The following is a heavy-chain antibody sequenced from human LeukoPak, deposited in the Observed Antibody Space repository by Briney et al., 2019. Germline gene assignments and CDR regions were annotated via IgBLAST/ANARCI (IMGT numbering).Heavy chain of an antibody. V-gene: IGHV1-2*02. CDR2: INPNSGGT. CDR3: ARPSSSSYHYMDV. D-gene: IGHD6-6*01. Sequence: ASVKVSRKASGYTFTGYYMHWVRQAPGQGLEWMGWINPNSGGTNYAQKFQGRVTMTRDTSISTAYMELSRLRSDDTAVYYCARPSSSSYHYMDVWGKGTTVTVSS. CDR1: GYTFTGYY. J-gene: IGHJ6*03.